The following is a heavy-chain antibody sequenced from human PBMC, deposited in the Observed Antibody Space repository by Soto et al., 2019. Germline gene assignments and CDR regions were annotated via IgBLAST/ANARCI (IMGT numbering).Heavy chain of an antibody. CDR1: GGTFSSYA. Sequence: QVQLVQSGAEVKKPGSSVKVSCKASGGTFSSYAISWVRQAPGQGLEWMGGINPIPGTANYAQKFQGRVTITADESTSTAYMELGSLRSEDTAVYYCARSQGSSTSLEIYYYYYYGMDVWGQGTTVTVSS. CDR3: ARSQGSSTSLEIYYYYYYGMDV. J-gene: IGHJ6*02. CDR2: INPIPGTA. D-gene: IGHD2-2*01. V-gene: IGHV1-69*01.